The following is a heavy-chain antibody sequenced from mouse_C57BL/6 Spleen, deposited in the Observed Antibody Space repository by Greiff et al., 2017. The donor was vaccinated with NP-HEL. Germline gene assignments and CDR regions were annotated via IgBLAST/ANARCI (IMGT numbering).Heavy chain of an antibody. CDR2: IRHTANGYTT. D-gene: IGHD2-12*01. V-gene: IGHV7-3*01. J-gene: IGHJ2*01. CDR3: ARAGLYDFDY. CDR1: GFTFTDYS. Sequence: DVKLVESGGGLVQPGGSLSLSCAASGFTFTDYSMSWVRQPPGKALEWLGFIRHTANGYTTEYSASVKGRFTISRDNSQSILYLQMNALRAEDSATYYCARAGLYDFDYWGQGTTLTVSS.